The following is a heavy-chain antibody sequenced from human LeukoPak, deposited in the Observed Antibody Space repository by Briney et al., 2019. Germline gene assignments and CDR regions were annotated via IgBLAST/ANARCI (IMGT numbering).Heavy chain of an antibody. V-gene: IGHV4-39*07. CDR1: GFTFSTYN. J-gene: IGHJ4*02. CDR3: ARGGRINSYGPIDY. CDR2: IYYSGST. D-gene: IGHD5-18*01. Sequence: PGGSLRLSCAASGFTFSTYNMNWVRQAPGKGLEWIGSIYYSGSTYYNPSLKSRVTISVDTSKNQFSLKLSSVTAADTAVYYCARGGRINSYGPIDYWGQGTLVTVSS.